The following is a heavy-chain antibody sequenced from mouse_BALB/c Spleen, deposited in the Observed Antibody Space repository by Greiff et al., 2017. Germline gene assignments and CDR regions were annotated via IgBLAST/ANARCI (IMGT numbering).Heavy chain of an antibody. J-gene: IGHJ3*01. D-gene: IGHD4-1*01. CDR2: IWAGGST. CDR3: ARDGRTGTGFAY. Sequence: VQVVESGPGLVAPSQSLSITCTVSGFSLTSYGVHWVRQPPGKGLEWLGVIWAGGSTNYNSALMSRLSISKDNSKSQVFLKMNSLQTDDTAMYYCARDGRTGTGFAYWGQGTLVTVSA. V-gene: IGHV2-9*02. CDR1: GFSLTSYG.